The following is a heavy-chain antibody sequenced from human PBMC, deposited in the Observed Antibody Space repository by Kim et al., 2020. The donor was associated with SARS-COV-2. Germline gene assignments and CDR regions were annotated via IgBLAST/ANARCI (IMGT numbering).Heavy chain of an antibody. J-gene: IGHJ3*02. D-gene: IGHD2-2*01. CDR3: ARVYCSSINCYNGDAFDI. Sequence: KGRFTISRDNAKNTVYLQMNSLRVEYTAVYYCARVYCSSINCYNGDAFDIWGQGTMVTVSS. V-gene: IGHV3-74*01.